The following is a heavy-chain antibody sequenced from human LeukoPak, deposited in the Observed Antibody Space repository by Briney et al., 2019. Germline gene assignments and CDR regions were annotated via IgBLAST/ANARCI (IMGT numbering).Heavy chain of an antibody. V-gene: IGHV3-48*03. CDR2: ISSSGSTI. Sequence: GGSLRLSCAASGFTFSSYEMNWVRQAPGKGLEWVSYISSSGSTIYYADSVKGRFTISRDNAKNSLYLQMNSLRAEDTAVYYCARDTMNYGSLDYWGQGTLVTVSS. CDR1: GFTFSSYE. CDR3: ARDTMNYGSLDY. J-gene: IGHJ4*02. D-gene: IGHD3-16*01.